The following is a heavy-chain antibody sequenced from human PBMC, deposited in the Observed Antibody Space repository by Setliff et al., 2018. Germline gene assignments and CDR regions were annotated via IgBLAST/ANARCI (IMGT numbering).Heavy chain of an antibody. V-gene: IGHV1-69*05. Sequence: ASVKVSCKASGGTFSRSAISWVRQAPGQGLEWMGGIIPMFGTPAYAQKLQDRVTITTDESTSTAYMELDSLRSEDTAVYYCARSPAVLGIVYLDPWGQGTLVTVSS. D-gene: IGHD2-15*01. J-gene: IGHJ5*02. CDR3: ARSPAVLGIVYLDP. CDR1: GGTFSRSA. CDR2: IIPMFGTP.